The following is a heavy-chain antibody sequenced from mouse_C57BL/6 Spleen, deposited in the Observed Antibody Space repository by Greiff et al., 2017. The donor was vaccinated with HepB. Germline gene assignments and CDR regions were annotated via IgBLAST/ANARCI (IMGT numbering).Heavy chain of an antibody. D-gene: IGHD4-1*01. Sequence: VQLKQSGPELVKPGASVKISCKASGYSFTGYYMNWVKQSPEKSLEWIGEINPSTGGTTYNQKFKAKATLTVDKSSSTAYMQLKSLTSEDSAVYYCARSGSPYAMDYWGQGTSVTVSS. J-gene: IGHJ4*01. CDR1: GYSFTGYY. CDR3: ARSGSPYAMDY. CDR2: INPSTGGT. V-gene: IGHV1-42*01.